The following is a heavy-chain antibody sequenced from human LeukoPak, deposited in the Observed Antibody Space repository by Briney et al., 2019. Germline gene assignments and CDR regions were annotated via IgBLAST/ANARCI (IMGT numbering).Heavy chain of an antibody. D-gene: IGHD2-2*01. Sequence: PGGSLRLSCAASGFTFSSYAMSWVRQAPGKGLEWVSAISGSGGSTYYADSVKGRFIISRDNSKNTLYLQMNSQRAEDTAVYYCAKDMGTTDYQLLFTDYYGMDVWGQGTTVTVSS. CDR3: AKDMGTTDYQLLFTDYYGMDV. CDR1: GFTFSSYA. V-gene: IGHV3-23*01. J-gene: IGHJ6*02. CDR2: ISGSGGST.